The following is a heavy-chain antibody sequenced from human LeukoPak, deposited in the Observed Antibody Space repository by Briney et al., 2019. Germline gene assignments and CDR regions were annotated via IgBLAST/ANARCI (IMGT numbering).Heavy chain of an antibody. Sequence: PGGSLRLSCAASGFTVSNSYMSWVRQAPGKGLEWVSVIYSGDIGGYTYYSDSVKGRFTISRDNSKNTPNLQMNSLRDEDTAVYYCARDPNYYNYGMDVWGQGTMVTVSS. CDR3: ARDPNYYNYGMDV. CDR2: IYSGDIGGYT. J-gene: IGHJ6*02. V-gene: IGHV3-66*01. CDR1: GFTVSNSY.